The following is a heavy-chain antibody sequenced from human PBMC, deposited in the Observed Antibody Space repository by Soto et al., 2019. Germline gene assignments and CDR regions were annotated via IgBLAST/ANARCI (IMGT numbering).Heavy chain of an antibody. J-gene: IGHJ6*02. CDR1: GGSISSSNW. Sequence: QVQLQESGPGLVKPSGTLSLTCAVSGGSISSSNWWSWVRQPPGKGLEWIGEIYHSGSTNYNPSLKSRVTISVDKSKNQFSLKLSSVTAADTAVYYCAREILVVPAATPDYYYYGMDVWGRGTTVTVSS. CDR3: AREILVVPAATPDYYYYGMDV. V-gene: IGHV4-4*02. D-gene: IGHD2-2*01. CDR2: IYHSGST.